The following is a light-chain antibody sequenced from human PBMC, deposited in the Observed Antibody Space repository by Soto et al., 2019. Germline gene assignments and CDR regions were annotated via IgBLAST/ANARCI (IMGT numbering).Light chain of an antibody. CDR3: QQYGSYWT. CDR2: DVS. V-gene: IGKV1-5*01. CDR1: QSVSTW. J-gene: IGKJ1*01. Sequence: DIQMTQSPSTLSASIGDTVTITCRASQSVSTWLAWYQQKPGKAPKLLISDVSILEGGVPSRFDGSGSGTEFPLTISNLQPDDFAIYYCQQYGSYWTFGQGTRV.